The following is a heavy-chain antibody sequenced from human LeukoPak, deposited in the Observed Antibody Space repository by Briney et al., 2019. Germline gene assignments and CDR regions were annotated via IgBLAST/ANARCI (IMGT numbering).Heavy chain of an antibody. V-gene: IGHV3-23*01. D-gene: IGHD2-8*01. CDR1: GFTFSGYS. CDR3: VKDRPCDTCMYMDD. Sequence: PVGSLRLSCAASGFTFSGYSMSWVRQAPGKGREWVAGLCRIGEYKYYADSVKGRFTISRDNSKDTVSLQRNSLRAEDSAIYYWVKDRPCDTCMYMDDWGQGTTVTVSS. J-gene: IGHJ6*02. CDR2: LCRIGEYK.